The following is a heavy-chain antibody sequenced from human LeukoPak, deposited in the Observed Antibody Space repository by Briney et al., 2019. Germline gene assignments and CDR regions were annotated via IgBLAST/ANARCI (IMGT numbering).Heavy chain of an antibody. V-gene: IGHV4-59*12. J-gene: IGHJ4*02. CDR2: VSYSGTT. Sequence: SATLSLTCTVSGGSISSYYWTWIRQPPGKGLEWIGYVSYSGTTKYNPSLKSRVTISVDTSKNQFSLKLSSVTAADTAVYYCARATDDFWSGRHFDYWGQGTLVTVSS. CDR3: ARATDDFWSGRHFDY. D-gene: IGHD3-3*01. CDR1: GGSISSYY.